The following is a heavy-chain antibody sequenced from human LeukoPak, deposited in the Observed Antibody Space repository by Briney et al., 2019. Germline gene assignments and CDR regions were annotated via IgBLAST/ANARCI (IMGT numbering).Heavy chain of an antibody. CDR1: GYIFTSYW. CDR3: ARHPTNWFDP. Sequence: GESLQISCKGSGYIFTSYWISWVRQLPGKGLEWMGRIDPSDSYTNYSPSFQGHVTISADKSISTAYLQWSSLKASDTAMYYCARHPTNWFDPWGQGTLVTVSS. J-gene: IGHJ5*02. V-gene: IGHV5-10-1*01. CDR2: IDPSDSYT.